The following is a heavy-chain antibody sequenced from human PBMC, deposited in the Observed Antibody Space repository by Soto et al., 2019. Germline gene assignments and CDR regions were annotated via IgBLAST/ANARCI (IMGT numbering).Heavy chain of an antibody. CDR3: ARVGSSPGRDAFDI. CDR2: INPNSGGT. CDR1: GYTFTGYY. J-gene: IGHJ3*02. V-gene: IGHV1-2*04. Sequence: ASVKVSCKASGYTFTGYYMHWVRQAPGQGLEWMGWINPNSGGTNYAQKFQGWVTMTRDTSISTAYMELSRLRSDDTAVYYCARVGSSPGRDAFDIWGQGTMVTVSS.